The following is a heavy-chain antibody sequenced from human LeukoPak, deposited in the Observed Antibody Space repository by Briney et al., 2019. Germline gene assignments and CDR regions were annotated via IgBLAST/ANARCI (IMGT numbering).Heavy chain of an antibody. V-gene: IGHV4-59*01. CDR2: INYSGST. CDR3: ARENYYVSGSYYNWFDP. CDR1: GFSISSYY. J-gene: IGHJ5*01. D-gene: IGHD3-10*01. Sequence: WETLSLTCSVSGFSISSYYWSWIRQPPGKGLEWVGYINYSGSTNYNPSLKSGGTIFVETCKNQFLLKLSSVTAADTAVYYCARENYYVSGSYYNWFDPWGQGTLVTVSS.